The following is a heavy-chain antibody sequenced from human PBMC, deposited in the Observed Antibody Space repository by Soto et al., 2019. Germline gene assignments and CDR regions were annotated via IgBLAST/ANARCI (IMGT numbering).Heavy chain of an antibody. Sequence: GSGPTLVKPTRTLTLTCTFSGFSLSTNAVGVGWIRQPPGKALEWLALLYWDDDKVYSPSLKSRLTITKDTSKNQVVLTMTNMDPVDTATYYCAHRRVLRHFEWLSWFDPWGQGTLVTVSS. V-gene: IGHV2-5*02. CDR3: AHRRVLRHFEWLSWFDP. CDR2: LYWDDDK. CDR1: GFSLSTNAVG. J-gene: IGHJ5*02. D-gene: IGHD3-9*01.